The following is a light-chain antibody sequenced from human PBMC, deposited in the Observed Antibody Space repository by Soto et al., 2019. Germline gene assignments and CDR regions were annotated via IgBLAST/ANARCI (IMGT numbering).Light chain of an antibody. J-gene: IGKJ3*01. CDR1: QTLRNK. CDR2: GGF. Sequence: IVLTQSPGTLSVSPGERVILSCRASQTLRNKLAWYQQKPGQAPRLLIYGGFTRATGIPARFSGSGSGTDFTLTINSLQSEDFSIYYSQQHNAWPLTFGPGTKLDLK. V-gene: IGKV3-15*01. CDR3: QQHNAWPLT.